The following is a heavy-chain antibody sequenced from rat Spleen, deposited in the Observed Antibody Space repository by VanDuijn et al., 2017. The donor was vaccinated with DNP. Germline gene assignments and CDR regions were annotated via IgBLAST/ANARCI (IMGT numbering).Heavy chain of an antibody. CDR1: GFTFSDYY. J-gene: IGHJ2*01. D-gene: IGHD4-1*01. V-gene: IGHV5-22*01. CDR2: IGYDGGRT. CDR3: ARHVLPLRVWDY. Sequence: EVQLVASGGGLVQPGRSLRLSCAASGFTFSDYYMAWVRQAPTNGLEWVAYIGYDGGRTYYGDSVRGRFTISRDNAKSILYLQMNSLRSDDMATYYCARHVLPLRVWDYWGQGVMVTVSS.